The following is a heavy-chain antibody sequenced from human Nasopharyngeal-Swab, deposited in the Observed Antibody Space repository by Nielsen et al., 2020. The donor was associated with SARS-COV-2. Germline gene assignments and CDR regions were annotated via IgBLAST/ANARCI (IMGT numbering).Heavy chain of an antibody. CDR1: GLSFSTYT. J-gene: IGHJ4*02. D-gene: IGHD3-22*01. CDR2: ISSDSGAK. Sequence: GESLKISYAASGLSFSTYTMNWVRQAPGKGLEWLSSISSDSGAKYHADSVKGRFTISRDNAKNSLYLEMNSLRAEDTAVYYCLRGDRRDYWGPGTLVSVSS. CDR3: LRGDRRDY. V-gene: IGHV3-21*01.